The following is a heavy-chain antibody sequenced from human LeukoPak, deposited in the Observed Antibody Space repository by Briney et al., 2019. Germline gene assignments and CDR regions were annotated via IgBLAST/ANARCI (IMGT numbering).Heavy chain of an antibody. CDR3: ARAKRELPSYYYYMDV. J-gene: IGHJ6*03. CDR1: GYTFTSYD. V-gene: IGHV1-8*01. CDR2: MNPNSGNT. Sequence: VASVKVSCKASGYTFTSYDINWVRQATGQGLEWTGWMNPNSGNTGYAQKFQGRVTMTRNTSISTAYMELSSLRSEDTAVYYCARAKRELPSYYYYMDVWGKGTTVTVSS. D-gene: IGHD1-26*01.